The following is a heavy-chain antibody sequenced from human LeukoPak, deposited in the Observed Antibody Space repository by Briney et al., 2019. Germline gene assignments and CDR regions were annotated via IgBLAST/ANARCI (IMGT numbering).Heavy chain of an antibody. CDR3: ARLPGYCSSNSCYKMTIPFDY. CDR1: GFTFSSYS. J-gene: IGHJ4*02. D-gene: IGHD2-2*02. V-gene: IGHV3-30-3*01. Sequence: GGSLRLSCSASGFTFSSYSMHWVRQAPGKGLEWVAVIPYDGNNKYDADSVKGRFTISRDNSKNTLYLQMNSLRAKDTAVYYCARLPGYCSSNSCYKMTIPFDYWGQGTLVTVSS. CDR2: IPYDGNNK.